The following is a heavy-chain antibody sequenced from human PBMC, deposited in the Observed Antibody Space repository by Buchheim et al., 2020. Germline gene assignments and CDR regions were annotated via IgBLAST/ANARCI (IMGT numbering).Heavy chain of an antibody. Sequence: EVQLVESGGGLIQPGGSLRLSCAASGFTFSSYWMHWVRQAPGKGLVWVSRIRGDGGVTNYADSVRGRFTISRDNAKNTLYLQMNSLRDEDTAVYYCARANPADFDHWGQGAL. CDR2: IRGDGGVT. CDR3: ARANPADFDH. V-gene: IGHV3-74*01. D-gene: IGHD1-14*01. CDR1: GFTFSSYW. J-gene: IGHJ4*02.